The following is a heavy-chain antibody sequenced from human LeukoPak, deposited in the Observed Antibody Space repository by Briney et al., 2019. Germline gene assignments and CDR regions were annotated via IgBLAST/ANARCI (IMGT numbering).Heavy chain of an antibody. CDR1: GGSISSGGYC. V-gene: IGHV4-31*03. D-gene: IGHD4-11*01. CDR2: IYYSGST. J-gene: IGHJ6*03. Sequence: PSQTLSLTCTVSGGSISSGGYCWSWIRQHPGKGLEWIGYIYYSGSTYYNPSLKSRVTISVDTSKNQFSLKLSSVTAADTAVYYCASGYTVTTLYYYYMDVWGKGTTVTVSS. CDR3: ASGYTVTTLYYYYMDV.